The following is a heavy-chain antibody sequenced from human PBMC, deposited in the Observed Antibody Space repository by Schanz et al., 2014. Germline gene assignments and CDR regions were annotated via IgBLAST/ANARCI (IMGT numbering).Heavy chain of an antibody. CDR2: MSYNGNT. V-gene: IGHV1-18*01. CDR1: GYPFSNYG. Sequence: QVQMVQSGAEVKKPGASVKVSCKASGYPFSNYGISWLRQAPGQGFEWMAWMSYNGNTKYAQSLQGRVTVTRDTSTSTSYMELMSLTSDDTAVYYCARDVPINDYWGQGTPVTVSS. J-gene: IGHJ4*02. D-gene: IGHD2-2*01. CDR3: ARDVPINDY.